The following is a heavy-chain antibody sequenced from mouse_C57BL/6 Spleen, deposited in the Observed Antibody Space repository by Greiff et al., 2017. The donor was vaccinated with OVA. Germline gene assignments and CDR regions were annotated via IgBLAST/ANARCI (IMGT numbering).Heavy chain of an antibody. CDR1: GYSITSGYD. V-gene: IGHV3-1*01. CDR3: ARGGGVYYDYDEGFVY. J-gene: IGHJ3*01. CDR2: ISYSGST. D-gene: IGHD2-4*01. Sequence: EVNLVESGPGMVKPSQSLSLTCTVTGYSITSGYDWHWIRHFPGNKLEWMGYISYSGSTNYNPSLKSRISITHDTSKNHFFLKLNSVTTEDTATYYCARGGGVYYDYDEGFVYWGQGTLVTVSA.